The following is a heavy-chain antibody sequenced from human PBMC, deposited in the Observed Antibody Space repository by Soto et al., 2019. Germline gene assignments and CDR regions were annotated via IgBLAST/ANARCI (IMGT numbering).Heavy chain of an antibody. J-gene: IGHJ5*02. Sequence: ASVKVSCKASGGTFSSYTISWVRQAPGQGLEWMGRIIPILGIANYAQKFQGRVTITADKSTSTAYMELSSLRSEDTAVYYCARDSSIAVAGPNWFDPWGQGTLVTVSS. CDR1: GGTFSSYT. D-gene: IGHD6-19*01. V-gene: IGHV1-69*04. CDR2: IIPILGIA. CDR3: ARDSSIAVAGPNWFDP.